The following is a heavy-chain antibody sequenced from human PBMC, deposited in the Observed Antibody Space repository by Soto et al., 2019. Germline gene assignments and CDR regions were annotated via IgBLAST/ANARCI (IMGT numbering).Heavy chain of an antibody. Sequence: QITLKESGPTLVKPTQTLTLTCTFSGFSLSTSGVGVGWIRQPPGKALEWLALIYWDDDKRYSPSLKSRLTITKATSKNQVPLTMTNMEPVDTATYYCAHPYRGGVCKTYYYYYYGMDVWGQGTTVTVSS. J-gene: IGHJ6*02. V-gene: IGHV2-5*02. CDR2: IYWDDDK. D-gene: IGHD2-21*02. CDR1: GFSLSTSGVG. CDR3: AHPYRGGVCKTYYYYYYGMDV.